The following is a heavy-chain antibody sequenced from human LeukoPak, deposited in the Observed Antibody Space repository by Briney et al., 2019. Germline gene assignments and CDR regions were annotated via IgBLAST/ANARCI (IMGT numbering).Heavy chain of an antibody. Sequence: ASVKVSCKASGYTFTSYAMHWVRQAPGQRLEWMGWINAGNGNTKYSQKLQGRVTMTTDTSTSTAYMELRSLRSDDTAVYYCAVGMYSSGWYGPHDAFDIWGQGTMVTVSS. CDR2: INAGNGNT. V-gene: IGHV1-3*01. J-gene: IGHJ3*02. D-gene: IGHD6-19*01. CDR3: AVGMYSSGWYGPHDAFDI. CDR1: GYTFTSYA.